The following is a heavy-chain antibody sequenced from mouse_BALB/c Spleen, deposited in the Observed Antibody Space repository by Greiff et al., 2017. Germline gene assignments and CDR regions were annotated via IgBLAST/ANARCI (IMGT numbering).Heavy chain of an antibody. D-gene: IGHD2-1*01. Sequence: EVKLVESGGGLVQPGGSRKLSCAASGFTFSSFGMHWVRQAPEKGLEWVAYISSGSSTIYYADTVKGRFTISRDNPKNTLFLQMTSLRSEDTAMYYCARGGGNYVGYAMDYWGQGTSVTVSS. J-gene: IGHJ4*01. CDR1: GFTFSSFG. CDR3: ARGGGNYVGYAMDY. CDR2: ISSGSSTI. V-gene: IGHV5-17*02.